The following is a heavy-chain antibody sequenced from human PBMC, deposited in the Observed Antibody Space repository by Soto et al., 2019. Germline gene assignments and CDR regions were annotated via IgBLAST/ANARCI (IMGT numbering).Heavy chain of an antibody. Sequence: EVQLLESGGGLIQPGGSLRLSCSASGFSFNSYAMMWVRQAPGKGLEWVSVISGSGGSSYFADSAKGRFTISRDNSKTMLYLEMNSLRAEDTARYFCAKGSIEYSASVDYWGQGTLVIVSS. CDR1: GFSFNSYA. J-gene: IGHJ4*02. D-gene: IGHD5-12*01. CDR2: ISGSGGSS. CDR3: AKGSIEYSASVDY. V-gene: IGHV3-23*01.